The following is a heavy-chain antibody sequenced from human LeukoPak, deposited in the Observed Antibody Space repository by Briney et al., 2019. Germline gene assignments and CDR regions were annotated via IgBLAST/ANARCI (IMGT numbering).Heavy chain of an antibody. CDR3: AKEARYSYGPLDF. V-gene: IGHV3-23*01. J-gene: IGHJ4*02. Sequence: GGSLRLSCAASGFTFSSDAMSWVRQAPGKGLEWVAGISGSGGRTYYADSVKGRFTISRDNSKNTVYLQTSSLRAEDTAVYYCAKEARYSYGPLDFWGQGTLVTVSS. CDR1: GFTFSSDA. CDR2: ISGSGGRT. D-gene: IGHD5-18*01.